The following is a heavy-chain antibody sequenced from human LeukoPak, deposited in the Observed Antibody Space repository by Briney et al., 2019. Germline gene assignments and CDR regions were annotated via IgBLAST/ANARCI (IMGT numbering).Heavy chain of an antibody. Sequence: PGGSLRPACAASGFTVSGSCVHWVRQASGKGLEWVGRIRNQANSYATAYAASVKGRFTISRDDSANTAYLQTNSLKTDDTAVYYCTRYGITPVDYWGQGTLVTVSS. CDR2: IRNQANSYAT. CDR3: TRYGITPVDY. D-gene: IGHD4-17*01. J-gene: IGHJ4*02. V-gene: IGHV3-73*01. CDR1: GFTVSGSC.